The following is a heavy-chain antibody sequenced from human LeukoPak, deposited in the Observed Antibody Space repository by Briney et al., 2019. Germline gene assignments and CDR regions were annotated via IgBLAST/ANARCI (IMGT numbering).Heavy chain of an antibody. V-gene: IGHV3-21*01. Sequence: GGSLRLSCAASGFTFSSYSMNWVRQAPGKGLEWVSSISSSSSYIYYADSVKGRFTISRDNAKNSLYQQMNSLRAEDTAVYYCARATGYCSSTSCPQEEYYYYYYMDVWGKGTTVTVSS. D-gene: IGHD2-2*01. J-gene: IGHJ6*03. CDR3: ARATGYCSSTSCPQEEYYYYYYMDV. CDR2: ISSSSSYI. CDR1: GFTFSSYS.